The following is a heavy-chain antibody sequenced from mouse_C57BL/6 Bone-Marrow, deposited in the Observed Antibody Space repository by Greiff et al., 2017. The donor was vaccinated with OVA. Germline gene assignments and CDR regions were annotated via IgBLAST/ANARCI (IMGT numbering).Heavy chain of an antibody. Sequence: EVQVQQSGAGLVQPGESLKLSCESNEYAFPSYNMPWVRQTPEKRLELVAAINSDGGSTYYPDTMERRFIISRDNTKKTLYLQMSSLRSEDTALYYCARRYLTRFAYWGQGTLVTVSA. CDR1: EYAFPSYN. CDR2: INSDGGST. J-gene: IGHJ3*01. CDR3: ARRYLTRFAY. D-gene: IGHD5-1-1*01. V-gene: IGHV5-2*01.